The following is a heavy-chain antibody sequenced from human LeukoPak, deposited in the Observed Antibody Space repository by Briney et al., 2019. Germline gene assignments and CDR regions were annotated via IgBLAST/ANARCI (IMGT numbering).Heavy chain of an antibody. Sequence: GSLRLSCAASGFTFSSYGMHWVRQAPGKGLEWVAVISYDGSNKYYADSVKGRFTISRDNSKNTLYLQMNSLRAEDTAVYYCANLYCSSPSCYWGQGTLVTVSS. J-gene: IGHJ4*02. CDR3: ANLYCSSPSCY. V-gene: IGHV3-30*18. CDR2: ISYDGSNK. D-gene: IGHD2-2*01. CDR1: GFTFSSYG.